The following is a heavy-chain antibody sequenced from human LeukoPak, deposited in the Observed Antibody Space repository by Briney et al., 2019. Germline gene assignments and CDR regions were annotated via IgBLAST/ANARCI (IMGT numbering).Heavy chain of an antibody. J-gene: IGHJ5*02. CDR1: GGSFSGYY. V-gene: IGHV4-34*01. D-gene: IGHD3-22*01. Sequence: SETLSLTCAVYGGSFSGYYWSWIRQPPGKGLEWIGEINHSGSTNYNPSLKSRVTISVDTSKNQFSLKLSPVTAADTAVYYCARAKGGYDSIPPWGQGTLVTVSS. CDR3: ARAKGGYDSIPP. CDR2: INHSGST.